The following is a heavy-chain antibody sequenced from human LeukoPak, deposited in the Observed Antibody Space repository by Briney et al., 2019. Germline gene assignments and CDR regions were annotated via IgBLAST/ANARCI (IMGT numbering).Heavy chain of an antibody. CDR3: AKDLDKDPFWSGYSAPFDY. Sequence: GGSLRLSCAASGFTFSSYGMHWVRQAPGKGLEWVAFVRYDGSNKYYADSVKGRFTISRDNSKNTLYLQMNSLRAEDTAVYYCAKDLDKDPFWSGYSAPFDYWGQGTLVTVSS. CDR2: VRYDGSNK. V-gene: IGHV3-30*02. J-gene: IGHJ4*02. D-gene: IGHD3-3*01. CDR1: GFTFSSYG.